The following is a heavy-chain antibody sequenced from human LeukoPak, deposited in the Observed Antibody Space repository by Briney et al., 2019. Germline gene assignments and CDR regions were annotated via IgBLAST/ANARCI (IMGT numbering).Heavy chain of an antibody. CDR2: INPNSGGT. D-gene: IGHD6-19*01. CDR1: GYTFTGYY. V-gene: IGHV1-2*02. Sequence: ASVKVSCKASGYTFTGYYMHWVRQAPGQGLEWMGWINPNSGGTNYAQKFQGRVTMTRDTSISTAYMELRSLRSDDTAVYYCARVFGRAWLATSFDYWGQGTLVTVSS. J-gene: IGHJ4*02. CDR3: ARVFGRAWLATSFDY.